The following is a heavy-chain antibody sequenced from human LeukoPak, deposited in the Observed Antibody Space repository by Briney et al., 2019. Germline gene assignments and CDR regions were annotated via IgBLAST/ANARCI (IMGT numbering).Heavy chain of an antibody. V-gene: IGHV4-34*01. D-gene: IGHD2-8*01. Sequence: SETLSLTCAVYGGSFSGYYWSWIRQPPGKGLEWIGEINHSGSTNYNLSLKSRVTISVDTSKNQFSLKLSSVTAADTAVYYCARAMLGLYYFDYWGQGTLVTVSS. J-gene: IGHJ4*02. CDR1: GGSFSGYY. CDR3: ARAMLGLYYFDY. CDR2: INHSGST.